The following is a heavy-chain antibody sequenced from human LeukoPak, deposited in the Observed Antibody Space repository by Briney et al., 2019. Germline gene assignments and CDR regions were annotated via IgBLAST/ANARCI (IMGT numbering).Heavy chain of an antibody. V-gene: IGHV3-21*01. J-gene: IGHJ6*03. CDR3: ARLEARSYYNSMDV. Sequence: GGSLRLSCAASGFTFSSYSMNWVRQAPGKGLEWVSSISSSSSYIYYADSVKGRFTISRDNAKNSLYLQMNCLRAEDTAVYYCARLEARSYYNSMDVWGKGTTVTVSS. CDR2: ISSSSSYI. CDR1: GFTFSSYS. D-gene: IGHD5-24*01.